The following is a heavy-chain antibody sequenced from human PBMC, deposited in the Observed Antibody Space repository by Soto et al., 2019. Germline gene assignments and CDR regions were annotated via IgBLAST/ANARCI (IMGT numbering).Heavy chain of an antibody. V-gene: IGHV3-66*01. J-gene: IGHJ4*02. Sequence: EVHLVESGGGLVQPGGSLRLSCAASGFTVSSSYMSWVRQAPGKGLEWVSVLYTGGSTYYADSVKGRFTISRDNSKNTLYLQMNSLRAEDTAVYYCARDSYSKYWGQGTLVTVSS. CDR3: ARDSYSKY. CDR1: GFTVSSSY. D-gene: IGHD4-4*01. CDR2: LYTGGST.